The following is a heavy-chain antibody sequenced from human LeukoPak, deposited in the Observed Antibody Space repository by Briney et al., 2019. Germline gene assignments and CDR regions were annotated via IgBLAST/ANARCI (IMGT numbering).Heavy chain of an antibody. CDR1: GGTFSSYT. CDR2: IIPILGIA. V-gene: IGHV1-69*04. CDR3: ARDADLTEGRPPYYYGMDV. D-gene: IGHD1-14*01. Sequence: ASVKVSCKASGGTFSSYTISWVRQAPGQGLEWMGRIIPILGIANYAQKFQGRVTITRDTSASTAYMELSSLRSEDTAVYYCARDADLTEGRPPYYYGMDVWGQGTTVTVSS. J-gene: IGHJ6*02.